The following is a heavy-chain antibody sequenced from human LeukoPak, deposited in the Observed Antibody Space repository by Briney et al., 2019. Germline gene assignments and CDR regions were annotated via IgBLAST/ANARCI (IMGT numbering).Heavy chain of an antibody. CDR2: IIPIFGTA. D-gene: IGHD2-2*01. CDR3: ALRVVVPAANYNWFDP. Sequence: SVKVSCKASGGTFSSYAISWVRQAPGQGLEWMGGIIPIFGTANYAQKFQGRVTITADKSTSTAYMELSSLRSEDTAVCYCALRVVVPAANYNWFDPWGQGTLVTVSS. CDR1: GGTFSSYA. J-gene: IGHJ5*02. V-gene: IGHV1-69*06.